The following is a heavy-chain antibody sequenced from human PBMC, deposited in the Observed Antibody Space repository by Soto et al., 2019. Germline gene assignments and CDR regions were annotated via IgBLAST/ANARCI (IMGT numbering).Heavy chain of an antibody. CDR3: AHRPSGWYVFDY. Sequence: QITLKESGPTLVNPTQTLTLTCTFSGFSLSTGVGVGWIRQPPGKALEWLALIYWNNDKRYSPSLKSRLTITKDTPKNQVVLTMTNMDPVDTATYYCAHRPSGWYVFDYWGQGTLVTVSS. D-gene: IGHD6-19*01. CDR2: IYWNNDK. J-gene: IGHJ4*02. V-gene: IGHV2-5*01. CDR1: GFSLSTGVG.